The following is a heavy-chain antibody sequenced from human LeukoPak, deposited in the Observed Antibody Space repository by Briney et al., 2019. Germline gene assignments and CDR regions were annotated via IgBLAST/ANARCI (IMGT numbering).Heavy chain of an antibody. CDR3: ARDQYYDFWSGYQGWFDP. J-gene: IGHJ5*02. D-gene: IGHD3-3*01. Sequence: SQTLSLTCTVSGGSISSGGYYWSWIRQHPGKGLEWIGYIYYSGSTYYNPSLKSRVTISVDTSKNQFSLKLSSVTAADTAVYYCARDQYYDFWSGYQGWFDPWGQGTLVTVSS. CDR2: IYYSGST. V-gene: IGHV4-31*03. CDR1: GGSISSGGYY.